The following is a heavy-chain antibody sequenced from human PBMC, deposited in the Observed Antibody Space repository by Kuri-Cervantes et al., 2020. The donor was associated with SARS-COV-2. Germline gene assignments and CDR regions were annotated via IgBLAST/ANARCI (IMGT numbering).Heavy chain of an antibody. J-gene: IGHJ4*02. CDR1: GGSISSGSYY. CDR3: AREELGVAVR. CDR2: IYTSGST. V-gene: IGHV4-61*09. Sequence: SETLSLTCTVSGGSISSGSYYWSWIRQPAGKGLEWIGYIYTSGSTNYNPSLKSRVTISVDTSKNQFSLKLSSVTAADTAVYYCAREELGVAVRWGQGTLVTVSS. D-gene: IGHD6-19*01.